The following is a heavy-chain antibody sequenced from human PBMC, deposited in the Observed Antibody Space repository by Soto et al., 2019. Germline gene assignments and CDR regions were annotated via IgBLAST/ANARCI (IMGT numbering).Heavy chain of an antibody. J-gene: IGHJ5*02. Sequence: GGSLRLSCAASGFTFSSHTMNWVRQAPGKGLEWVSSLSSNGYYIYYADSVRGRFTISRDNAKNSLYLQMSSLRAEDTAIYYCGGEAAKGSSNLDWFDPWGQGTLVTVSS. D-gene: IGHD6-13*01. V-gene: IGHV3-21*01. CDR3: GGEAAKGSSNLDWFDP. CDR1: GFTFSSHT. CDR2: LSSNGYYI.